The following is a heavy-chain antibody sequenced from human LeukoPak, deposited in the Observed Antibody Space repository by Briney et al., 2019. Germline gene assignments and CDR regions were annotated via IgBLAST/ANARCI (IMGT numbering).Heavy chain of an antibody. D-gene: IGHD6-19*01. Sequence: GGSLRLSCAASGFTFDDYAMHWVRQAPGKGLEWVSSISSSSSYIYYADSVKGRFTISRDNAKNSLYLQMNSLRAEDTAVYYCARDSSGWFYFDYWGQGTLVTVSS. J-gene: IGHJ4*02. V-gene: IGHV3-21*01. CDR1: GFTFDDYA. CDR3: ARDSSGWFYFDY. CDR2: ISSSSSYI.